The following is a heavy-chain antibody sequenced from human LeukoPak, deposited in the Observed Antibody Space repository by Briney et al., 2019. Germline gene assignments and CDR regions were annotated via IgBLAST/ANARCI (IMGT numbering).Heavy chain of an antibody. CDR3: AKADDYGDYVSAFDI. CDR2: ISGSGGST. Sequence: PGGSLRLSCAASGFTFSSYAMSWVRQAPGKGLEWVSAISGSGGSTYYADSVKGRFTISRDNSKNTLYLQMNRLRAEDTAVYYCAKADDYGDYVSAFDIWGQGTMVTVSS. CDR1: GFTFSSYA. V-gene: IGHV3-23*01. D-gene: IGHD4-17*01. J-gene: IGHJ3*02.